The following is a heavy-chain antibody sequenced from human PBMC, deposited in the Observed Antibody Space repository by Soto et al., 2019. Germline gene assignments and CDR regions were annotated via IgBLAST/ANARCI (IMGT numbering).Heavy chain of an antibody. CDR2: MNPNSGNT. CDR3: GKEVAEWFGELTNYYYYYMDV. J-gene: IGHJ6*03. CDR1: GYTFTSYD. D-gene: IGHD3-10*01. Sequence: ASVKVSCKASGYTFTSYDINWVRQATGQGLEWMGWMNPNSGNTGYAQKFQGRVTMTRNTSISTAYMELSSLRSEDTAVYYCGKEVAEWFGELTNYYYYYMDVWGKGTTVTVSS. V-gene: IGHV1-8*01.